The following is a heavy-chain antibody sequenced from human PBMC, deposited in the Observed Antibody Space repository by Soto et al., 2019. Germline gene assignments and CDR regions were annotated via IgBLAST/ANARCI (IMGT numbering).Heavy chain of an antibody. D-gene: IGHD4-17*01. V-gene: IGHV1-69*13. CDR2: IIPIFGTA. CDR1: GGTFSSYA. Sequence: ASVKPCCKASGGTFSSYAISWVRQAPGQGLEWMGGIIPIFGTANYAQKFQGRVTITADESTSTAYMELSSLRSEDTAVYYCARDTRYGDYAGGFDPWGQGTLVNGSS. J-gene: IGHJ5*02. CDR3: ARDTRYGDYAGGFDP.